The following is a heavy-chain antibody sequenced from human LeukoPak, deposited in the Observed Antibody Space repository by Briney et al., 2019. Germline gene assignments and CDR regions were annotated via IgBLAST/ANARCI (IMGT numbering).Heavy chain of an antibody. D-gene: IGHD6-19*01. V-gene: IGHV3-21*01. CDR2: ISSSSSYI. Sequence: GGSLRLSCAASGFTFSSYSMNWVRQAPGKGLEWVSSISSSSSYIYYADSVKGRFTISRDNAKNSLYLQMNSLRAEDTAVYYCARLPGRIAVAGNYLDYWGQGTLVTVSS. J-gene: IGHJ4*02. CDR1: GFTFSSYS. CDR3: ARLPGRIAVAGNYLDY.